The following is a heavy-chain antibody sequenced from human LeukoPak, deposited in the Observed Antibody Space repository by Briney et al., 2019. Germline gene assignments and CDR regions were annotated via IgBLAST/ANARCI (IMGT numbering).Heavy chain of an antibody. D-gene: IGHD3-22*01. CDR2: INSDGSST. Sequence: GGSLRLSCAASGFTFSSYWMHWVRQAPGKGLVWVSRINSDGSSTSYADSVKGRFTISRDNAKNTLYLQMNSLRAEDTAVYYCARVDYYDSSGYYIDAFDIWGQGTMVTVSS. CDR1: GFTFSSYW. CDR3: ARVDYYDSSGYYIDAFDI. J-gene: IGHJ3*02. V-gene: IGHV3-74*01.